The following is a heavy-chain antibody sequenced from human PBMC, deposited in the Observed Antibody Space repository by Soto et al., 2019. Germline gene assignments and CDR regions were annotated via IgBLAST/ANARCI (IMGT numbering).Heavy chain of an antibody. CDR1: VGSFSVYY. CDR3: ASLGGVVSNWFDP. J-gene: IGHJ5*02. CDR2: INNSGTT. D-gene: IGHD3-10*01. Sequence: SETLGIACAIYVGSFSVYYWGWIRQPPGQGLDWIGEINNSGTTNYNPSLKSRVTISVDTSKNQFSLKLSSVTAADTAVYYCASLGGVVSNWFDPWGQGTMVTVSS. V-gene: IGHV4-34*01.